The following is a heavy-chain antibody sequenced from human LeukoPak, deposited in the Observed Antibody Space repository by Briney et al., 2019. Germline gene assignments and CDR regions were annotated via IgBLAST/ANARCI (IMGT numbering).Heavy chain of an antibody. CDR1: GFTFSNIA. CDR2: ISGSAGSA. J-gene: IGHJ4*02. Sequence: PGGSLRLSCAASGFTFSNIAMTWVRQAPGKGLEGVSSISGSAGSAYYAESVKGRVSISRDNSKNTLYLQMNSLRADDTAVYYCGGSRSFFWGQGTLVTVSS. D-gene: IGHD6-13*01. V-gene: IGHV3-23*01. CDR3: GGSRSFF.